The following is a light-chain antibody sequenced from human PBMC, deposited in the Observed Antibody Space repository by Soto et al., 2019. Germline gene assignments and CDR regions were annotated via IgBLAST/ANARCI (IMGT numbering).Light chain of an antibody. J-gene: IGLJ2*01. V-gene: IGLV2-11*01. CDR3: CSDAGRNSKVG. CDR1: SSDVGGYNY. CDR2: DVS. Sequence: QSALTQPRSVSGSPGQAVTISCTGTSSDVGGYNYVSWYQHHPGKAPKLMIYDVSYRPSGVPERFSASKSGNTASLTISGLQDEDEADYYCCSDAGRNSKVGFGGGTQLTV.